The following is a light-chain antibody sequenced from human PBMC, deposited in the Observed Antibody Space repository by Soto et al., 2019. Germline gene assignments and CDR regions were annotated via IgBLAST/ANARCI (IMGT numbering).Light chain of an antibody. CDR2: NAS. CDR3: QHSYSTPFS. V-gene: IGKV1-39*01. J-gene: IGKJ3*01. CDR1: QIINIY. Sequence: DIQMTQSPSSLSASVGDRVTITCRASQIINIYLNWYQQRPGKAPKLLIYNASNLQGGVSSRFSGSGSGTEFTLTISSLQPEDSAIYFCQHSYSTPFSFGPGTRVDIK.